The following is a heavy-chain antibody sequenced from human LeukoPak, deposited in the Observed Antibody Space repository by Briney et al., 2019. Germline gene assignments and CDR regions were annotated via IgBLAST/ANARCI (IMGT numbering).Heavy chain of an antibody. CDR2: INPTGGST. CDR3: ARDTGGVYTNAFDI. Sequence: ASVKVSCKASGYTFTSYYMHWVRQAPGEGLEWMGIINPTGGSTSYAQKFQGRVTMTTDTSTSTAYMELRSLRSDDTAVYYCARDTGGVYTNAFDIWGQGTMVTVSS. V-gene: IGHV1-46*01. J-gene: IGHJ3*02. D-gene: IGHD3-16*01. CDR1: GYTFTSYY.